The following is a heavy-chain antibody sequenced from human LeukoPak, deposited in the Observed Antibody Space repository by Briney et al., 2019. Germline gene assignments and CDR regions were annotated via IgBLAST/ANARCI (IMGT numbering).Heavy chain of an antibody. V-gene: IGHV4-34*01. D-gene: IGHD1-14*01. Sequence: SETLSLTCAVYGGSFSGYYWSWIRQPPGKGLEWIGEINHSGSANYNPSLKSRVTISVDTSKNQFSLKLSSVTAADTAVYYCARASEDYYYYYMDVWGKGTTVTISS. CDR1: GGSFSGYY. CDR3: ARASEDYYYYYMDV. J-gene: IGHJ6*03. CDR2: INHSGSA.